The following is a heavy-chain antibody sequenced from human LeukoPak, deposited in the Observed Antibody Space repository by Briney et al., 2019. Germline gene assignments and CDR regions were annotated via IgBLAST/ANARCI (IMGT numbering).Heavy chain of an antibody. CDR3: ARDPIRGYFDY. V-gene: IGHV1-46*01. J-gene: IGHJ4*02. CDR2: INPSGGST. D-gene: IGHD2-15*01. Sequence: ASVKVSCKASGYTFTSYYMHWVRQAPGQGLEWTGIINPSGGSTSYAQKFQGRVTMTRDTSTSTVYMELSSLRSEDTAVYYCARDPIRGYFDYWGQGTLVTVSS. CDR1: GYTFTSYY.